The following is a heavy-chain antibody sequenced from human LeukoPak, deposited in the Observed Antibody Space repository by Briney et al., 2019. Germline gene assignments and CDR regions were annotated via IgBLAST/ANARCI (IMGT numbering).Heavy chain of an antibody. Sequence: GGSLRLSCAASRFTLSSSWLSWVRQAPGKGLGWVANIKEDGSEKYYVGSVKGRFTISRDNAKNSLYLQTNSLRAEDTAVYYCARVVGSDGYYYYYGMDVWGQGTTVTVSS. CDR2: IKEDGSEK. J-gene: IGHJ6*02. D-gene: IGHD2-21*01. CDR3: ARVVGSDGYYYYYGMDV. CDR1: RFTLSSSW. V-gene: IGHV3-7*01.